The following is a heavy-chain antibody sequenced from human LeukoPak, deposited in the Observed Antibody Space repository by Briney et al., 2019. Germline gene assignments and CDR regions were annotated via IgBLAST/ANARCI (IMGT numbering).Heavy chain of an antibody. J-gene: IGHJ6*02. CDR1: GGSISSSSYY. V-gene: IGHV4-39*07. CDR3: ARGAITIFGVVIKYYYGMDV. CDR2: IYYSGST. Sequence: PSETLSLTCTVSGGSISSSSYYCGWIRQPPGKGLEWIGSIYYSGSTYYNPSLKSRVTISVDTSKNQFSLKLSSVTAADTAVYYCARGAITIFGVVIKYYYGMDVWGQGTTVTVSS. D-gene: IGHD3-3*01.